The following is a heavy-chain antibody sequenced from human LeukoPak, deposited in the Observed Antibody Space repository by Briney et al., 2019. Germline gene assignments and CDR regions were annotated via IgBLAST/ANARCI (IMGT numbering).Heavy chain of an antibody. CDR3: GAARQYVGAFDI. CDR1: GFTVSSYE. J-gene: IGHJ3*02. Sequence: GGSLRLSCAASGFTVSSYEFYWVRQAPGKGLEWVSYISSDGTTIKYADSVKGRFTVSRDDAKRSLYLQMNGLRADDMAIYYCGAARQYVGAFDIWGQGTVVTVSS. D-gene: IGHD3-16*01. V-gene: IGHV3-48*03. CDR2: ISSDGTTI.